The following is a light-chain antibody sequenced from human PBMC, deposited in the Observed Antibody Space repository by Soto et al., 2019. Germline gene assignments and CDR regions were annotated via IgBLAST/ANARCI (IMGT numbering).Light chain of an antibody. CDR3: QQYNNWLVA. Sequence: EIVMTQSPATLSVSPGERATLSCRASQSVSSNLAWYQQKPGQAPRLLIYGASTRATGIPARFSGSGSGKEFTLTISSLQSEDFAVYYCQQYNNWLVAFGQGTKVEIK. CDR1: QSVSSN. V-gene: IGKV3-15*01. CDR2: GAS. J-gene: IGKJ1*01.